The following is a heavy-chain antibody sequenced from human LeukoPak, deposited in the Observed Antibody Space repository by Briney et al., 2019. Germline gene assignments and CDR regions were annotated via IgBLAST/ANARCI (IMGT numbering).Heavy chain of an antibody. CDR3: AREVPENFNFDY. D-gene: IGHD2/OR15-2a*01. Sequence: ASVKVSCKASGYTFTSYYTHWVRQAPGQGLEWMGIIKPSGGSTLYAQKFEGRVTVTSDMSTSTVYVELSSLRSEDTAVYYCAREVPENFNFDYWGQGTLVTVSS. V-gene: IGHV1-46*01. J-gene: IGHJ4*02. CDR2: IKPSGGST. CDR1: GYTFTSYY.